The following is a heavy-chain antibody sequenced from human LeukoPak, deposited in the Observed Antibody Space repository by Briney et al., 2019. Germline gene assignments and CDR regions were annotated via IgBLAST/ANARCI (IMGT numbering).Heavy chain of an antibody. CDR2: ISYDGSIK. CDR3: AKGLRTGVGPYMGYHYYMDV. J-gene: IGHJ6*03. D-gene: IGHD3-16*01. Sequence: GRSLRLSCAASGFTFRSYALHWVRQAPGKGLEWVAIISYDGSIKYYADSVKGRFTISRDNSYNTVSLQMNSLRDEDTGVYYCAKGLRTGVGPYMGYHYYMDVWGKGATVTVSS. CDR1: GFTFRSYA. V-gene: IGHV3-30-3*01.